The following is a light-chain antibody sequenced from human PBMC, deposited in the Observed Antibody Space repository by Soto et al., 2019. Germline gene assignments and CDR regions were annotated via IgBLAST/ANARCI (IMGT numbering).Light chain of an antibody. CDR3: QQSYSTLYT. CDR1: QSISSS. V-gene: IGKV1-39*01. J-gene: IGKJ2*01. CDR2: TAS. Sequence: DLQMTQSPSSLSASVGDGVTITCRASQSISSSLNWYQQKPGKAPKLLIYTASSLQSGVPSRFSGSGSGTGFTLTIRSLQPEDFATYYGQQSYSTLYTFGQGTKLEIK.